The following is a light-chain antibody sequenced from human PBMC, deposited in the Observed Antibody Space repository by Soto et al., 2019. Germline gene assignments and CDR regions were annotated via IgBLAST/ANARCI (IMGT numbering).Light chain of an antibody. CDR2: DAS. Sequence: DIQLTQSPSTLSSSVGDRVTITCRASQSVGTWLAWYQRKPGNPPTLLLYDASNLESGVPSRFSGSGSGAEFTLTISSLQPEDSATYVCQQYNPYSTFGQGTKVDI. V-gene: IGKV1-5*01. J-gene: IGKJ1*01. CDR1: QSVGTW. CDR3: QQYNPYST.